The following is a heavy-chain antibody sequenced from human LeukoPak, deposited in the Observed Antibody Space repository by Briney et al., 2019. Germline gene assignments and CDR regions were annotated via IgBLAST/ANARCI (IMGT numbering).Heavy chain of an antibody. V-gene: IGHV4-34*01. J-gene: IGHJ4*02. CDR1: GGSFSGYY. Sequence: SETLSLTCAVYGGSFSGYYWSWIRQPPGKGLEWIGEINHSGNTNYNPSLKSRVTISVDTSKNQFSLKLSSVTAADTAVYYCAILIAAAGTYYWGQGTLVTVSS. D-gene: IGHD6-13*01. CDR3: AILIAAAGTYY. CDR2: INHSGNT.